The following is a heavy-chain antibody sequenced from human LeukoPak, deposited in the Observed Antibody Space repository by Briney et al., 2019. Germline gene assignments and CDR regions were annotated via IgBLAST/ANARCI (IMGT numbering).Heavy chain of an antibody. J-gene: IGHJ3*02. CDR2: ISSSSSYI. Sequence: GGSLRLSCAASGFTFSSYSMNWVRQAPGKGLEWVSSISSSSSYIYYADSVKGRFTISRDNAKTSLYLQMNSLRAEDTAVYYCAREITILWSVPDAFDIWGQGTMVTVSS. CDR1: GFTFSSYS. D-gene: IGHD3-3*01. CDR3: AREITILWSVPDAFDI. V-gene: IGHV3-21*03.